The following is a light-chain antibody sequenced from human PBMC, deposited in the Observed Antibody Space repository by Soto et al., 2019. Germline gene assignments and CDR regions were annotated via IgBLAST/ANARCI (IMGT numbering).Light chain of an antibody. Sequence: DIPMTQSPSTLSASVGDRVTITCRASQTISTLLAWYQQRPGKAPNLLIYKASSLESGVPSRFSGSGSGTEFTLTISSLQPDDLATYFCKQYRTYPLTFDQGTKVEVK. CDR2: KAS. J-gene: IGKJ1*01. CDR1: QTISTL. CDR3: KQYRTYPLT. V-gene: IGKV1-5*03.